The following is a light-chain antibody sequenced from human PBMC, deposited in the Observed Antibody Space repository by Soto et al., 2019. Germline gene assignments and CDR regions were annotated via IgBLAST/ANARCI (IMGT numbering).Light chain of an antibody. J-gene: IGLJ2*01. CDR1: NIGSKS. CDR3: QVWDSSSDHFV. V-gene: IGLV3-21*02. Sequence: SYELTQPPSVSVAPGQTARITCGGTNIGSKSVHWYQQKPGQAPVLVVYDDSDRPSGIPERFSCSNSGNTATLTISRVEAGDEADYYCQVWDSSSDHFVFGGGTQLTVL. CDR2: DDS.